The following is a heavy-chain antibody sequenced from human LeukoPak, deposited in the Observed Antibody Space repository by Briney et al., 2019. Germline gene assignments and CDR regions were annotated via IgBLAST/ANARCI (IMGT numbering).Heavy chain of an antibody. J-gene: IGHJ6*03. D-gene: IGHD2-15*01. V-gene: IGHV3-23*01. CDR1: GFTFSSYG. CDR2: ISGTGGTT. Sequence: GGSLRLSCAASGFTFSSYGMSWVRQAPGKGLEWVSAISGTGGTTYYADSVKGRFTISRGNSKNTLYLQMNSLRAEDTAVYYCAKNGDRGAYCSGGSCYPYYYYYMDVWGKGTTVTISS. CDR3: AKNGDRGAYCSGGSCYPYYYYYMDV.